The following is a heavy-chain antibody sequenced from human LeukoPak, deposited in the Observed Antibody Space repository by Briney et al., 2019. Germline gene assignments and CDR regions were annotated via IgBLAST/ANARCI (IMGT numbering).Heavy chain of an antibody. J-gene: IGHJ3*02. D-gene: IGHD2-15*01. V-gene: IGHV3-53*05. CDR2: IYSDGRT. CDR3: ARALGSGRRHDAFDI. Sequence: GGSLRLSCAASGFTVSNKYMTWVRQAPGKGLEWVSLIYSDGRTYYADSVKGRCTISRDNSKNTLYLQMGSLRAEDMAVYYCARALGSGRRHDAFDIWGQGTMVTVSS. CDR1: GFTVSNKY.